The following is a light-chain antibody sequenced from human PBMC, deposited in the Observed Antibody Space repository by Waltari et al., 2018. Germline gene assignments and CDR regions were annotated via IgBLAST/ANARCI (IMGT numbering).Light chain of an antibody. CDR3: QQYYRTPLT. J-gene: IGKJ5*01. CDR1: QTVLYSSNNKNY. CDR2: WAS. Sequence: DIVMTQSPDSLAVSLGEGATINCKSSQTVLYSSNNKNYLAWYQQKPGQSPKLLIYWASTRESGVPDRFSGSGSGTDFTLTISSLQAEDVAVYYCQQYYRTPLTFGQGTRLEIK. V-gene: IGKV4-1*01.